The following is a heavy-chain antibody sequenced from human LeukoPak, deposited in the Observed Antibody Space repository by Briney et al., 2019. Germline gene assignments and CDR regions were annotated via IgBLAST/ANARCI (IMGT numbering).Heavy chain of an antibody. J-gene: IGHJ4*02. CDR3: AREYSSGWSDY. D-gene: IGHD6-19*01. V-gene: IGHV4-61*02. Sequence: PSETLSLTCTVSGGSISSGSYYWSWIRQPAGKGLEWIGRIYTSGSTNYNPSLKSRVTTSVDTSKNQFSLKLSSVTAADTAVYYCAREYSSGWSDYWGQGTLVTVSS. CDR2: IYTSGST. CDR1: GGSISSGSYY.